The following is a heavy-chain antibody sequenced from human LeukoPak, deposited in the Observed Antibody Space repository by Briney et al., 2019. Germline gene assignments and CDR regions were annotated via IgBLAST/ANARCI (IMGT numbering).Heavy chain of an antibody. CDR1: GGSVSSGSYY. CDR2: IYYSGST. D-gene: IGHD6-19*01. V-gene: IGHV4-61*01. CDR3: ASGWLVSWDY. J-gene: IGHJ4*02. Sequence: SETLSLTCTVSGGSVSSGSYYWSWIRQPPGKGLEWIGYIYYSGSTNYNPSLKSRVTISVDTSKNQFSLKLSSVTAADTAVYYCASGWLVSWDYWGQGTLVTVSS.